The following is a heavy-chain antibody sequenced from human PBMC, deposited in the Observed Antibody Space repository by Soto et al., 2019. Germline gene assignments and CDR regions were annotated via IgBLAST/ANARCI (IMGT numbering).Heavy chain of an antibody. Sequence: ASVKVSCKASGYTFTSYAISWVRQAPGQGLEWMGGIIPIFGTANYAQKFQGRVTITADESTSTAYMELSSLRSEDTAVYYCARSGYYDSSGYYAHINTYYYYGMDVWGQGTTVTVSS. CDR3: ARSGYYDSSGYYAHINTYYYYGMDV. D-gene: IGHD3-22*01. CDR1: GYTFTSYA. J-gene: IGHJ6*02. V-gene: IGHV1-69*13. CDR2: IIPIFGTA.